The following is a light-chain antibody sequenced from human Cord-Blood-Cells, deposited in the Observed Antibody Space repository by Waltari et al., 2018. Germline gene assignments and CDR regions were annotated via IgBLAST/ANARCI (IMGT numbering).Light chain of an antibody. V-gene: IGLV2-11*01. Sequence: QSALPQPRSVSGSPGQSVTISCTGTSSDVGGYNYVSWYQQPPGKAPKLMIYDVSKRPSGVPDRFSGSKSGNTASLTISGLQAEDEADYYCCSYAGSYTFFGTGTKVTVL. CDR3: CSYAGSYTF. J-gene: IGLJ1*01. CDR1: SSDVGGYNY. CDR2: DVS.